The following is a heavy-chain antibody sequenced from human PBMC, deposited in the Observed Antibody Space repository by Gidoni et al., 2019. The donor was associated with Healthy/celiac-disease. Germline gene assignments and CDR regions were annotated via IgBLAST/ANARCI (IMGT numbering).Heavy chain of an antibody. CDR2: IDHCGST. Sequence: QVQLQQWGAGLLKPSETLSLTCAVYGGSFSGYYWSWIRQPPGKGLALIGEIDHCGSTNYNPSLKSRVTISVDTSKNQFSLKLSSVTAADTAVYYCARGRWIAARHGHFDYWGQGTLVTVSS. J-gene: IGHJ4*02. D-gene: IGHD6-6*01. V-gene: IGHV4-34*01. CDR1: GGSFSGYY. CDR3: ARGRWIAARHGHFDY.